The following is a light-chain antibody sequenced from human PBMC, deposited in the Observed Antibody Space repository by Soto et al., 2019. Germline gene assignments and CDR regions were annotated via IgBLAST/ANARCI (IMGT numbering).Light chain of an antibody. CDR2: GAS. CDR3: HQYGRSPMHS. J-gene: IGKJ2*03. Sequence: EIVLTQSPGTLSLYPGERATLSCRASQSVSSDYLAWYQQKPGQAPRLLIYGASSRAAGIPDRFSGSGSGTDFTLTISRLEPEYFAVYYCHQYGRSPMHSFGQGTKLEIK. V-gene: IGKV3-20*01. CDR1: QSVSSDY.